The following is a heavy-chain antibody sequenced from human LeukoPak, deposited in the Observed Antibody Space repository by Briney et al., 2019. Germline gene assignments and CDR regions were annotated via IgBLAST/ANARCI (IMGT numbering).Heavy chain of an antibody. V-gene: IGHV3-48*03. D-gene: IGHD3-10*01. Sequence: GGSLRLSCAASGFTFSSYEMNWVRQAPGKGLEWVSYISSSGSTIYYADSVKGRFTISRDNSKNTLYLQMNSLRAEDTAVYYCAKDLNYGSGNLPVYWGQGTLVTVSS. CDR1: GFTFSSYE. CDR3: AKDLNYGSGNLPVY. CDR2: ISSSGSTI. J-gene: IGHJ4*02.